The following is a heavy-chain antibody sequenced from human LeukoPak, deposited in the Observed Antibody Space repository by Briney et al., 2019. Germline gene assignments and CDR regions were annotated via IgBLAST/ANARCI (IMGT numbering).Heavy chain of an antibody. CDR3: ARQGELYDSSGYYYNDY. CDR2: IYYSGST. D-gene: IGHD3-22*01. J-gene: IGHJ4*02. Sequence: PSETLSLTCTVSGGSISSSSYYWGWIRQPPGKGLEWIGSIYYSGSTYYNPSLKSRVTISADTSKNQFSLKLSSVTAADTAVYYCARQGELYDSSGYYYNDYWGQGTLVTVSS. V-gene: IGHV4-39*01. CDR1: GGSISSSSYY.